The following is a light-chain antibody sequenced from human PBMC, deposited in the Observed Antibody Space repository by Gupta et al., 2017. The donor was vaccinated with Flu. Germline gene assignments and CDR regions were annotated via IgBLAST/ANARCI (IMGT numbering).Light chain of an antibody. CDR3: RHERSLPYT. Sequence: PSSLSESVCDRVTSTGQWSQDRRKYLNWYQQKPGNAPELMIYDASNLKRGVPSMFSGSGSETDFTFSISSRQPEDSATYYCRHERSLPYTFGQGTKMEIK. J-gene: IGKJ2*01. V-gene: IGKV1-33*01. CDR2: DAS. CDR1: QDRRKY.